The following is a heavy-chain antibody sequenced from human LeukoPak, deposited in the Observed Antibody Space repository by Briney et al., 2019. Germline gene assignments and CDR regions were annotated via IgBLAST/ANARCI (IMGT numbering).Heavy chain of an antibody. V-gene: IGHV3-7*01. CDR3: ARVSRPPNTAMVNGRLGMDV. CDR1: GFTFSNYW. CDR2: IKQDGSEK. J-gene: IGHJ6*02. D-gene: IGHD5-18*01. Sequence: GGSLRLSCAASGFTFSNYWMSWVRQAPGKGLEWVAIIKQDGSEKDYVDSVKGRFTISRDNAKNSLLLQMNSLRAEDTAVYYCARVSRPPNTAMVNGRLGMDVWGQGTTVTVSS.